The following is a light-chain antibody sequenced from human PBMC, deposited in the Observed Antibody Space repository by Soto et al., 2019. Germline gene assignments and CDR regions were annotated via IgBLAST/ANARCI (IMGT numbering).Light chain of an antibody. CDR3: QQRNNWRPT. CDR1: QSVSSY. J-gene: IGKJ1*01. V-gene: IGKV3-11*01. Sequence: EIVLTQSPATLSLSPGERATLSCRASQSVSSYLTWYQQKPGQAPRLLIYDASNRATGIPARFSGSGSVTDFTLTISSLEPEAFAVYYCQQRNNWRPTFGQETKVEIK. CDR2: DAS.